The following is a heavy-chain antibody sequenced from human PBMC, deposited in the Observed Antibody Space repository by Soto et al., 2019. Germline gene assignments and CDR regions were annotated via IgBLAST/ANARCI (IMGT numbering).Heavy chain of an antibody. D-gene: IGHD6-19*01. CDR2: ITSSSSPI. Sequence: PGGSLRLSCAASGSTFSSYAMSWVRQAPGKGLEWVSYITSSSSPIYYADSVRGRFTISRDNAKNSLYLQMNSLRAEDTAVYYCARDNSSGWFDYYYYGMDVWGQGTTVTVSS. J-gene: IGHJ6*02. CDR1: GSTFSSYA. V-gene: IGHV3-48*01. CDR3: ARDNSSGWFDYYYYGMDV.